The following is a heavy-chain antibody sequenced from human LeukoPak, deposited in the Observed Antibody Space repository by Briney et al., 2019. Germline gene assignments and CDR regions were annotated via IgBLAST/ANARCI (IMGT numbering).Heavy chain of an antibody. CDR3: ARLNPDLGSSPDFEGMDV. Sequence: SETLSLTCTVSGGSINISDYYWGWIRQPPGKGLEWIGCMHYSGNTYYNPSLRSRVTISVDTSENQFSLKVRSVTAADTAVYYCARLNPDLGSSPDFEGMDVWGQGTTVTVSS. J-gene: IGHJ6*02. D-gene: IGHD3-3*01. CDR1: GGSINISDYY. CDR2: MHYSGNT. V-gene: IGHV4-39*01.